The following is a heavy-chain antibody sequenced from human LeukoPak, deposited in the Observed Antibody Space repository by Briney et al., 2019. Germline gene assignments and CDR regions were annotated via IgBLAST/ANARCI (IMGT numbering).Heavy chain of an antibody. CDR1: GYSFTSYD. J-gene: IGHJ4*02. V-gene: IGHV1-8*01. CDR3: ARGPPESTHSDC. CDR2: MRPNNGNS. D-gene: IGHD2-2*01. Sequence: ASVKVSCKASGYSFTSYDVNWVRQAAGQGLEWIGWMRPNNGNSGFAQKFQGRVTMTRSTSITTAYMELSSLTSEDTAVYYCARGPPESTHSDCWGQGTLVTVSS.